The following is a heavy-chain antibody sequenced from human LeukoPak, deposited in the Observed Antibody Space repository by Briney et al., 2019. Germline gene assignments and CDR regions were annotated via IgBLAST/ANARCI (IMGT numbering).Heavy chain of an antibody. CDR1: GFTFSDYY. Sequence: GSLRLSCAASGFTFSDYYMSWIRQPPGKGLEWIGSIYDSGSTYYNPSLKSRVTISVDTSKNQFSLKLTSVTAADTAVYYRARDNWGSLDYWGQGILVTVSS. CDR3: ARDNWGSLDY. CDR2: IYDSGST. V-gene: IGHV4-38-2*02. D-gene: IGHD7-27*01. J-gene: IGHJ4*02.